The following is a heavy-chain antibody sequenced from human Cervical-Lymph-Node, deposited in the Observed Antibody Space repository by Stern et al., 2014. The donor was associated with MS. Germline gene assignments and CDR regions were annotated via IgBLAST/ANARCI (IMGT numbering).Heavy chain of an antibody. D-gene: IGHD2-15*01. J-gene: IGHJ5*02. CDR3: ARGSDT. V-gene: IGHV3-7*01. CDR2: IKEDGSET. CDR1: GFTFSSYW. Sequence: VQLEESGGGLVQPGGSLRLSCAASGFTFSSYWMNWVRQAPGKGLALVANIKEDGSETYYVDSGKGRFTISRNNAKNTLALQMNSLRAEDTAVYYCARGSDTWGQGTLVTVSS.